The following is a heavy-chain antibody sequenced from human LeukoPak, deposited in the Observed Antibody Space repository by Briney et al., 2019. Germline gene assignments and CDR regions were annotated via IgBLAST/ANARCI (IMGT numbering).Heavy chain of an antibody. Sequence: QSGRSLRLSCAASGFTFSSYGMHWVRQAPGKGLEWVAVISYDGSNKYYADSEKGRFTISRDNSKNTLYLQMNSLRAEDTAVYYCAKKYDYVWGSPGDWGQGTLVTVSS. CDR3: AKKYDYVWGSPGD. CDR2: ISYDGSNK. CDR1: GFTFSSYG. D-gene: IGHD3-16*01. V-gene: IGHV3-30*18. J-gene: IGHJ4*02.